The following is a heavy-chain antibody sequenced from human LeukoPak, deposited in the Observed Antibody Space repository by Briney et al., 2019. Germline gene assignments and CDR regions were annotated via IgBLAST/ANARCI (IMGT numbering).Heavy chain of an antibody. CDR2: IKQDGSEK. Sequence: TGGSLRLSCAASGFTFSSYWMSWVRQAPGKGLEWVANIKQDGSEKYYVDSVKGRFTISRDNAKNSLYLQMNSLRAEDTAVYYCARDDCRSISCYHNWFDPWGQGTLVTVSS. CDR1: GFTFSSYW. CDR3: ARDDCRSISCYHNWFDP. V-gene: IGHV3-7*01. J-gene: IGHJ5*02. D-gene: IGHD2-2*01.